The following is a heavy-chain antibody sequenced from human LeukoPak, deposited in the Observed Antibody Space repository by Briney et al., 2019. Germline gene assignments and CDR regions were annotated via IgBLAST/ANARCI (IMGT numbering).Heavy chain of an antibody. J-gene: IGHJ5*02. V-gene: IGHV3-23*01. CDR1: GFTFHTYA. CDR3: AKDSASDYYNWFDP. CDR2: ISGSGGAT. D-gene: IGHD4-11*01. Sequence: PGGSLRLSCAASGFTFHTYAMNWVRQAPGKGLEWVAAISGSGGATHYADSVKGRLTISRDNSQNTLYLQMNSLRDEDTALYYCAKDSASDYYNWFDPWGQGTLVTVS.